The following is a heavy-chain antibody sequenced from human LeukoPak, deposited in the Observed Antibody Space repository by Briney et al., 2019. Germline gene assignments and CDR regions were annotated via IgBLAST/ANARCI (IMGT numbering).Heavy chain of an antibody. CDR3: ARGPPNWGYDY. CDR1: GYTFTSYD. CDR2: MSPNSGDT. D-gene: IGHD7-27*01. J-gene: IGHJ4*02. Sequence: ASVKVSCKASGYTFTSYDFNWVRQATGQRPEWMGWMSPNSGDTGYAQKFQDRVTMTRNTSISTAYMELSSLGSDDTAVYYCARGPPNWGYDYWGPGTLVTVSS. V-gene: IGHV1-8*01.